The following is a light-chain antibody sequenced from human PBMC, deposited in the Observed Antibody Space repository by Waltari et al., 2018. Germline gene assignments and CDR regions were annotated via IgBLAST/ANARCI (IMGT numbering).Light chain of an antibody. CDR2: SDY. CDR1: SLNLGSNV. V-gene: IGLV1-44*01. Sequence: QSVLTQPPSASGAPGQRVTISCSGSSLNLGSNVVNWYQQLPGAAPKLLIYSDYQRPSGVPDRFSGSKSGTSASLAISALQSEDEAEYYCSTWDDSLSGVVFGVGTKLTVL. CDR3: STWDDSLSGVV. J-gene: IGLJ3*02.